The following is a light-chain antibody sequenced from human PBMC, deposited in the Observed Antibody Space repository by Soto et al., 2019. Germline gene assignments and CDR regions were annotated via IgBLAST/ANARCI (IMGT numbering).Light chain of an antibody. J-gene: IGKJ4*01. V-gene: IGKV3-20*01. CDR1: QSVSSSY. Sequence: EIVLTQSPGTLSLSPGERATLSCRASQSVSSSYLAWYQQKPGQAPRLLIYGASRRATGIPDRFSGSGSGTDFTLTISRLEPEVFAVYFCQQYGSTPLTFGGGTKVEIK. CDR2: GAS. CDR3: QQYGSTPLT.